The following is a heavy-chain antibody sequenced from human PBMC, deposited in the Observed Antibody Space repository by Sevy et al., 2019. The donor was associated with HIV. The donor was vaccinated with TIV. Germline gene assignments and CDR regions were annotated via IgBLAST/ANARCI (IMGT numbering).Heavy chain of an antibody. CDR3: ARDCKYYGSGSHKNYYYYYGMDV. V-gene: IGHV4-61*01. Sequence: SETLSLTCTVSGGSVSSGSYYWSWIRQPPGKGLEWIGYIYYSGSTNYNPSLKSRVTISVDTSKNQFSLKLSSVTAAETAVYYCARDCKYYGSGSHKNYYYYYGMDVWGQGTTVTVS. D-gene: IGHD3-10*01. J-gene: IGHJ6*02. CDR2: IYYSGST. CDR1: GGSVSSGSYY.